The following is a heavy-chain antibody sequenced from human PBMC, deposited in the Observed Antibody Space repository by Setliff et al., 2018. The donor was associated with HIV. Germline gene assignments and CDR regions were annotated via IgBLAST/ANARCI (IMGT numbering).Heavy chain of an antibody. CDR3: SITTRRNDAFDI. CDR1: GYTFTSYG. CDR2: ISAYNGNT. J-gene: IGHJ3*02. D-gene: IGHD1-1*01. V-gene: IGHV1-18*01. Sequence: ASVIVSCKASGYTFTSYGISWVRQAPGQGLEWMGWISAYNGNTNYAQKLQGRVTMTTDTSKSTAYMELRSLRSDDTAVYYCSITTRRNDAFDIWGQGTMVTVSS.